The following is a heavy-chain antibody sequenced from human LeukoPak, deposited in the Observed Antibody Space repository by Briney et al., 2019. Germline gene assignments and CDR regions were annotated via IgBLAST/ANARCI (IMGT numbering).Heavy chain of an antibody. CDR1: GGSISSYY. D-gene: IGHD3-22*01. Sequence: SETLSLTCTVAGGSISSYYWSWIRQPAGKGLEWIGRIYTSGSTNYNPSLKSRVTMSVDTSKNQFSLKLSSVTAADTAVYYCASGAYYYDSSGYPRYFDAFDIWGQGTMVTVSS. CDR3: ASGAYYYDSSGYPRYFDAFDI. V-gene: IGHV4-4*07. CDR2: IYTSGST. J-gene: IGHJ3*02.